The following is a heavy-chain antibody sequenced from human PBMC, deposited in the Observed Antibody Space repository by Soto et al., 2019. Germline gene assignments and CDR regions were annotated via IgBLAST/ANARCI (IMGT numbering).Heavy chain of an antibody. CDR2: ISAYNGNT. Sequence: GASVKVSCKASGYTFTSYGISWVRQAPGQGLEWMGWISAYNGNTNYAQKLQGRVTMTTDTSTSTAYMELRSLRSDDTAVYYCAREYCSSTSCAVPPAFVDYWGQGTLVTVSS. CDR3: AREYCSSTSCAVPPAFVDY. D-gene: IGHD2-2*01. V-gene: IGHV1-18*01. J-gene: IGHJ4*02. CDR1: GYTFTSYG.